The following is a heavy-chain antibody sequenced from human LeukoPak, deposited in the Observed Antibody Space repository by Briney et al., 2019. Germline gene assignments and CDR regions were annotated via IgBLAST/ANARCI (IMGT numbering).Heavy chain of an antibody. CDR1: GYMFTSYY. CDR2: INPSSGKT. V-gene: IGHV1-46*01. CDR3: ARDLRTITVLGMGVFNI. J-gene: IGHJ3*02. D-gene: IGHD3-9*01. Sequence: ASVKVSCKASGYMFTSYYIHWLRQVPGQGLEWMGIINPSSGKTNYAQKFQGRVTMNRDMSTSTVYMELTSLRSDDTAFYYCARDLRTITVLGMGVFNIWGQGSMVTVSS.